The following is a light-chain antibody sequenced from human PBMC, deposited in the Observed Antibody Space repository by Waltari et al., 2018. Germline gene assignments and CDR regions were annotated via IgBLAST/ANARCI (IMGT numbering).Light chain of an antibody. CDR1: SCNIGRNS. CDR3: AAWDDSLTLVV. CDR2: SSS. J-gene: IGLJ2*01. Sequence: SVLTRAPSASGTHGQRVTISCSGSSCNIGRNSVNWYQQLPGMAPKLLIYSSSQRPSGVPDRFSASKSGTSATLAISGPQSEDEADYYCAAWDDSLTLVVFGGGTKLTVL. V-gene: IGLV1-44*01.